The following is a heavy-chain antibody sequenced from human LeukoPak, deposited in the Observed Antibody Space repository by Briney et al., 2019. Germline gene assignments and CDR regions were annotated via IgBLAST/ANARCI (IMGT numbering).Heavy chain of an antibody. Sequence: GGSLRLSCAASGFTFSSYAMSWVRQAPGKGLEWVSAISGSGGSTYYADSVKGRFTISRDNSKNTLYQQMNSLRAEDTAVYYCAKGSLRDYYDSSGYHRACPVFDYWGQGTLVTVSS. CDR2: ISGSGGST. J-gene: IGHJ4*02. V-gene: IGHV3-23*01. CDR3: AKGSLRDYYDSSGYHRACPVFDY. D-gene: IGHD3-22*01. CDR1: GFTFSSYA.